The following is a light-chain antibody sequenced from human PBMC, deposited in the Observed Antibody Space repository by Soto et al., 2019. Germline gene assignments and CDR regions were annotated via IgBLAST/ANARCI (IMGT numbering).Light chain of an antibody. Sequence: AIQLTQSPSSLSASVGDRVTITCRASEAIRTALGWYQQKPGQVPKLLIYAASTLRSGVPLRFSGSGSGTDFTLTISGLQPEDFATYYCLLDFRYFWAFGQGTKVDIK. J-gene: IGKJ1*01. CDR1: EAIRTA. CDR3: LLDFRYFWA. CDR2: AAS. V-gene: IGKV1-6*01.